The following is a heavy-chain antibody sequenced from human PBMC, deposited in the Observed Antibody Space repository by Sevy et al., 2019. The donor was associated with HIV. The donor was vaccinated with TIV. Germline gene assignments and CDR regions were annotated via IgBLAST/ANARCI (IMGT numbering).Heavy chain of an antibody. CDR1: GGSISSSSYY. Sequence: ETLSLTCTVSGGSISSSSYYWGWIRQPPGKGLEWIGSIYYSGSTYYNPSLKSRVTISVDTSKNQFSLKLSSVTAADTAVYYCARRGDGLGDAFDIWGQGTMVTVSS. J-gene: IGHJ3*02. CDR2: IYYSGST. V-gene: IGHV4-39*01. D-gene: IGHD3-10*01. CDR3: ARRGDGLGDAFDI.